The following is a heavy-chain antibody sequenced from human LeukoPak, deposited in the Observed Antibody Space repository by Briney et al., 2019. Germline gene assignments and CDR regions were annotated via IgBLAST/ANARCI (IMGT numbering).Heavy chain of an antibody. V-gene: IGHV1-2*02. Sequence: ASVKVSCKASGYTFTGYYMHGVRQAPGQGLEWMGWINPDSGATNYAQKFQGRVTMTSDTSISTAFMELSRLRSDDTAVYYCARADRITLFGVVIIPRPDYWGQGTLVTVSS. CDR3: ARADRITLFGVVIIPRPDY. CDR2: INPDSGAT. D-gene: IGHD3-3*01. J-gene: IGHJ4*02. CDR1: GYTFTGYY.